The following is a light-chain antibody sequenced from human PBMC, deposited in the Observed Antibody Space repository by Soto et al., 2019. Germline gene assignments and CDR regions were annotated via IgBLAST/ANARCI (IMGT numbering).Light chain of an antibody. CDR1: QGISSY. V-gene: IGKV1-8*01. Sequence: AIRMTQSPSSFSASTGDRVTITCRASQGISSYLAWYQQKPGKAPKLLIYAASTLESGVPSRFSGSGSGTDFTLTISCLQSEDVATYYCQQYYSYALTFGGATKVEIK. CDR2: AAS. J-gene: IGKJ4*01. CDR3: QQYYSYALT.